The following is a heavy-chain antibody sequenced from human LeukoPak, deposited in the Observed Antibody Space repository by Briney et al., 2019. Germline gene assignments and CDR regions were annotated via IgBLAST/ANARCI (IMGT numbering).Heavy chain of an antibody. V-gene: IGHV3-11*01. CDR2: ISSSGSAI. D-gene: IGHD4-23*01. CDR3: AKNLGYGGNSGAGY. Sequence: GSLRLSCAASGFTFNFTFSDYYMNWIRQAPGKGLEWVSYISSSGSAIYYADSVKGRFTISRDNAKNSLYLQMNSLRAEDTAVYYCAKNLGYGGNSGAGYWGQGTLVTVSS. CDR1: GFTFNFTFSDYY. J-gene: IGHJ4*02.